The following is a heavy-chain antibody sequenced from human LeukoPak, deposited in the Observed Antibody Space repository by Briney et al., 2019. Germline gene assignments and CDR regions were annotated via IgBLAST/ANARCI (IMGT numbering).Heavy chain of an antibody. V-gene: IGHV3-7*01. CDR3: ARVSKGDKMVYAKGSSRNFDY. CDR1: GFTFSSYW. Sequence: GGSLRLSCAASGFTFSSYWMSWVRQAPGKGLEWVANIKQDGSEKYYVDSVKGRFTISRDNAKNSLYLQMSSLRAEDTAVYYCARVSKGDKMVYAKGSSRNFDYWGQGTLVTVSS. J-gene: IGHJ4*02. CDR2: IKQDGSEK. D-gene: IGHD2-8*01.